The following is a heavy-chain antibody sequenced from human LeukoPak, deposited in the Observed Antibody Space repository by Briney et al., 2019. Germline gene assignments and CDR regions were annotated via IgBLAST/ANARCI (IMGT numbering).Heavy chain of an antibody. D-gene: IGHD6-13*01. CDR3: ARDRSSWSAYYFDY. Sequence: ASVKVSCKASGGTFSSYAISWVRQAPGQGLEWMGRIIPILGIANYAQKFQGRVTITADKSTSTAYMELSSLRSEDTAVYYCARDRSSWSAYYFDYWGQGTLVTVSS. V-gene: IGHV1-69*04. CDR1: GGTFSSYA. CDR2: IIPILGIA. J-gene: IGHJ4*02.